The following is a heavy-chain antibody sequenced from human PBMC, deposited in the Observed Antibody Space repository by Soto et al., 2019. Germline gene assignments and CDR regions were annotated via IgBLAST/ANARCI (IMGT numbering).Heavy chain of an antibody. J-gene: IGHJ4*02. D-gene: IGHD5-12*01. CDR3: ASLRGSGYLPLNY. V-gene: IGHV1-69*02. Sequence: GASVKVSCKASGGTFSSYTISWVRQAPGQGLEWMGRIIPILGIANYAQKFQGRVTITADKSTSTAYMELSSLRSEDTAVYYCASLRGSGYLPLNYWGQGTLVTVSS. CDR2: IIPILGIA. CDR1: GGTFSSYT.